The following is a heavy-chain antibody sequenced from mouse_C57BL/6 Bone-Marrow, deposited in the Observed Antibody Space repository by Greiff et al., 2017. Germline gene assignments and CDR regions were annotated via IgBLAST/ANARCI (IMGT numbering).Heavy chain of an antibody. D-gene: IGHD2-14*01. CDR3: ARDRYAAWFAY. J-gene: IGHJ3*01. V-gene: IGHV1-69*01. CDR1: GYTFTSYW. CDR2: IDPSDSYT. Sequence: VQLQQPGAELVMPGASVKLSCKASGYTFTSYWMHWVKQRPGQGLEWIGEIDPSDSYTNYNQKFKGKSTLTVDKSSSTAYMQLSSLTPEDSAVYYCARDRYAAWFAYWGQGTLVTVSA.